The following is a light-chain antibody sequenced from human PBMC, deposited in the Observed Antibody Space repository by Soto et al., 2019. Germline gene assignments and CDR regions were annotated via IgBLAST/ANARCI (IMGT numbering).Light chain of an antibody. J-gene: IGLJ1*01. CDR1: SSDVGGYNY. Sequence: QSALTQPASVSGSPGQSITISCTGTSSDVGGYNYVSWYQQHPGKTPKLMIYDVSHRPSGVSNRFSGSKSGNTASLTISGLQAEDEADYYCSSYTSSRTRVFGTGTQLTVL. CDR3: SSYTSSRTRV. CDR2: DVS. V-gene: IGLV2-14*01.